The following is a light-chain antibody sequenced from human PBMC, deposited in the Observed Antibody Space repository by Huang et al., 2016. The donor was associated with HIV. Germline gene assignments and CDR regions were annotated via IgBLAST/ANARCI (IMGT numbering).Light chain of an antibody. CDR1: QSVSSN. CDR2: GAS. Sequence: EIVMTQSSATLSVSPGERATLSCRASQSVSSNLAGYQQRPGQAPRLLIYGASTRATGGPVRFSGSGSGTEFTLTISSLQSEDFAVYYCQQYNNWPRTFGQGTKVEIK. J-gene: IGKJ1*01. CDR3: QQYNNWPRT. V-gene: IGKV3-15*01.